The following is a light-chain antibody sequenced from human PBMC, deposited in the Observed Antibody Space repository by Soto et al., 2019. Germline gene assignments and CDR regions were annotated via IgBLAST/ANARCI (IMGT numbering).Light chain of an antibody. CDR2: GAS. J-gene: IGKJ5*01. V-gene: IGKV3-15*01. CDR1: QSVRSN. CDR3: QQYNTWPPIT. Sequence: IVWTQSTATLHASPRERVSPSFRASQSVRSNLAWYQQKPGQAPRLLIYGASTRATGLPARFSGSGSGTDFTLTISSLQSEDFAVYYCQQYNTWPPITFGQGTLLEV.